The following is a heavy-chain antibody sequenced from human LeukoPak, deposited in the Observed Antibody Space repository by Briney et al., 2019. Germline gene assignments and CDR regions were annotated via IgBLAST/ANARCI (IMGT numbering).Heavy chain of an antibody. CDR1: GGSFSGYY. J-gene: IGHJ4*02. CDR2: INHSGST. D-gene: IGHD6-19*01. Sequence: SETLSLTCAVYGGSFSGYYWSWIRQPPGKGLEWIGEINHSGSTNYNPSLKSRVTISVDTSKNQFSLKLSSVTAADTAVYYCARHLPSQWLDYWGQGTLVTVSS. V-gene: IGHV4-34*01. CDR3: ARHLPSQWLDY.